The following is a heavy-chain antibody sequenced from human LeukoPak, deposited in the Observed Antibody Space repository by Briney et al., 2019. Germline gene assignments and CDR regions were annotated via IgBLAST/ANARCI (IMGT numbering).Heavy chain of an antibody. Sequence: GGSLRLSCAASGFTFSSYAMSWVRQAPRKGLEWVSAISGSGGSTYYADSVKGRFTISRDNSKSTLYLQMNSLRAEDTAVYCCAKVAGRGYCSSTSCSSRWFDPWGQGTLVTVSS. V-gene: IGHV3-23*01. D-gene: IGHD2-2*01. CDR3: AKVAGRGYCSSTSCSSRWFDP. CDR2: ISGSGGST. CDR1: GFTFSSYA. J-gene: IGHJ5*02.